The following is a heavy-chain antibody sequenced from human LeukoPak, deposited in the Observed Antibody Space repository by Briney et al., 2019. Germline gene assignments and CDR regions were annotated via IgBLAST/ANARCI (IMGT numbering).Heavy chain of an antibody. D-gene: IGHD3-22*01. V-gene: IGHV3-21*01. Sequence: GGSLRLSCAASGFTFSSYAMSWVRQAPGKGLEWVSSISSSSSYIYYADSVKGRFTISRDNAKNSLYLQMNSLRAEDTAVYYCAREKYYYDSSGYIDYWGQGTLVTVSS. CDR2: ISSSSSYI. CDR3: AREKYYYDSSGYIDY. CDR1: GFTFSSYA. J-gene: IGHJ4*02.